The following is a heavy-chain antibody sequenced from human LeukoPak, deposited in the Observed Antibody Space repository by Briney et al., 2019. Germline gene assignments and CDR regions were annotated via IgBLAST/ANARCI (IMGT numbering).Heavy chain of an antibody. D-gene: IGHD6-19*01. V-gene: IGHV3-9*03. CDR3: AKGHPYIKQWLNGAFDI. Sequence: PGGSLRLSCAASGFTFDDYAMNWVRQAPGKGLEWVSGISWNSGSIGYADSVKGRFTISRDNAKSSLYLQMNSLRAEDMALYYSAKGHPYIKQWLNGAFDIWGQGTMVTVSS. CDR2: ISWNSGSI. CDR1: GFTFDDYA. J-gene: IGHJ3*02.